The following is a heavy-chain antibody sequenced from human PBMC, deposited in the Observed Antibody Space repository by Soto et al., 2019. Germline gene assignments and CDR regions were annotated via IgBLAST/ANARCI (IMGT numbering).Heavy chain of an antibody. CDR1: GGSISGGVYY. Sequence: PSETLSLTCTVSGGSISGGVYYWSWIRQHPGKGLEWIGYIYYSGSTYYNPSLKSRVTISVDTSKNQFSLKLSSVTAADTAVYHCASQYSSSSGVDYWGQGTLVTVSS. D-gene: IGHD6-6*01. CDR2: IYYSGST. V-gene: IGHV4-31*03. CDR3: ASQYSSSSGVDY. J-gene: IGHJ4*02.